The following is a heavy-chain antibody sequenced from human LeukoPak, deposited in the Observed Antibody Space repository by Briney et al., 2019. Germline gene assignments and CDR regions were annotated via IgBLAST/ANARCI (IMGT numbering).Heavy chain of an antibody. Sequence: SETLSLTCAVSGGSISSYYWSWIRQPPGKGLEWIGYIYYSGSTNYNPSLKSRVTISVDTSKNQFSLKLSSVTAADTAVYYCARVGVVVAAANWFDPWGQGTLVTVSS. V-gene: IGHV4-59*01. CDR3: ARVGVVVAAANWFDP. CDR1: GGSISSYY. D-gene: IGHD2-15*01. CDR2: IYYSGST. J-gene: IGHJ5*02.